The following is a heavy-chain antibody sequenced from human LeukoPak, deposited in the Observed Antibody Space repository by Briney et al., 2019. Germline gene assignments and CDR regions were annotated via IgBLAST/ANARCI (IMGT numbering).Heavy chain of an antibody. J-gene: IGHJ4*02. V-gene: IGHV4-39*01. CDR1: GGSISSSNYY. CDR3: ARLYSSGWLLEY. D-gene: IGHD6-19*01. Sequence: PSETLSLTCTVSGGSISSSNYYWGWIRQPPGKGLEWIGSIYYTGNTYYNPSLKGRVTIFVDTSKNQFSLKLSSVTVADTAVYYCARLYSSGWLLEYWGQGTLVTVSS. CDR2: IYYTGNT.